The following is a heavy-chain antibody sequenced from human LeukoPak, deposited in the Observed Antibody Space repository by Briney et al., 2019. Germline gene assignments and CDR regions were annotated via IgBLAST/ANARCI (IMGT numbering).Heavy chain of an antibody. CDR3: ARGHSPVTTKVSYFQH. J-gene: IGHJ1*01. V-gene: IGHV4-34*01. D-gene: IGHD4-17*01. Sequence: PSETLSLTCAVYGGSFSGYYWSWIRQPPGKGLEWIGEINHSGSTNYNPSLKSRVTILVDTSKNQFSLKLSSVTAADTAVYYCARGHSPVTTKVSYFQHWGQGSLVTVSS. CDR1: GGSFSGYY. CDR2: INHSGST.